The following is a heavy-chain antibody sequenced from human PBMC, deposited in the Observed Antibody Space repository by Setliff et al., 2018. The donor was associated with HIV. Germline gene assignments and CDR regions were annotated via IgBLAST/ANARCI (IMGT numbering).Heavy chain of an antibody. CDR2: IKRKTDGGTT. Sequence: GGSLRLSCAASGFTFSNAWMSWVRQAPGKGLEWVGRIKRKTDGGTTEYAAPVQGRFTISKGDSENTLYLQMNSLKTEDTAVYYCTTDAKTGVATGYWGQGTLVTVSS. V-gene: IGHV3-15*01. CDR1: GFTFSNAW. J-gene: IGHJ4*02. D-gene: IGHD2-21*01. CDR3: TTDAKTGVATGY.